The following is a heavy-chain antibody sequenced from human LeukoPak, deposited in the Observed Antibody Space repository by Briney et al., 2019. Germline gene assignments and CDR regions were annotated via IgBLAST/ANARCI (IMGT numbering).Heavy chain of an antibody. CDR1: GYTFDSYT. CDR3: ARDSRATMVRGPYTERFFDP. J-gene: IGHJ5*02. V-gene: IGHV1-18*01. D-gene: IGHD3-10*01. CDR2: ISAYNGDT. Sequence: ASVTVSFKASGYTFDSYTINWVRQAPGQGLEWMGWISAYNGDTNYAQRLQDRVTMTTDTSTSTAYMDLWSLRSDDTAVYYCARDSRATMVRGPYTERFFDPWGQGTLVTVSS.